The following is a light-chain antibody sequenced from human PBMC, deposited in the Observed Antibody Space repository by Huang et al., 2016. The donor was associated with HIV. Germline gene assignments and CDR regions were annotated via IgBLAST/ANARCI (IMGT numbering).Light chain of an antibody. CDR3: QQYNNWPLD. CDR1: RSISNN. Sequence: EKVMTQSPGTLSASPGGGVTLSCRASRSISNNLAWYQQKPGQAPRLLIYDASTRATGVPARFSGSGSGTEFTLTISGLQSEDFAVYYCQQYNNWPLDFGPGTKVDIK. J-gene: IGKJ3*01. CDR2: DAS. V-gene: IGKV3-15*01.